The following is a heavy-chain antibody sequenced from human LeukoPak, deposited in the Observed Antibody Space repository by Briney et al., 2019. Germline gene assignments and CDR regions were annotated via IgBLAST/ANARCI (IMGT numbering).Heavy chain of an antibody. J-gene: IGHJ3*02. Sequence: SETLSLTCVVSGVSINNYHWTCIRQPPGKGLEWIGYVNYSGSTNNNPSLESRVTISVDTSKNQFSLKLTSVTAADTAVYYCARGRSVAAPLYDIWGPGTMVTVSS. CDR3: ARGRSVAAPLYDI. CDR1: GVSINNYH. CDR2: VNYSGST. D-gene: IGHD6-19*01. V-gene: IGHV4-59*01.